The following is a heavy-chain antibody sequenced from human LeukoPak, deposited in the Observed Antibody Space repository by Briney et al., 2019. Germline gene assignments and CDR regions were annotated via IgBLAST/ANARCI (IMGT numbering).Heavy chain of an antibody. CDR1: GGSISSNNYY. J-gene: IGHJ6*03. Sequence: SETLSLTCTVSGGSISSNNYYWSWIRQPAGKGLEWIGRIYTSGSTNYNPSLKSRVTISVDTSKNQFSLKLSSVTAADTAVYYCARGRGMSIAAPDYYYMDVWGKGTTVTVSS. V-gene: IGHV4-61*02. CDR3: ARGRGMSIAAPDYYYMDV. CDR2: IYTSGST. D-gene: IGHD6-6*01.